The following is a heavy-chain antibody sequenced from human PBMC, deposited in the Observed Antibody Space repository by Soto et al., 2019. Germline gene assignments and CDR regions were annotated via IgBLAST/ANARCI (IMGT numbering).Heavy chain of an antibody. J-gene: IGHJ4*02. V-gene: IGHV4-39*01. Sequence: SETLSLTCSVSGDSISRSSYNWGWIRQSPGEGLEWIASITNNGGTQYNPSLKSRVTIFVDTSKNEFSLKVTSVTAADTGVYFCASRYAPSEFDHWGQGSRVTVSS. D-gene: IGHD2-2*01. CDR3: ASRYAPSEFDH. CDR2: ITNNGGT. CDR1: GDSISRSSYN.